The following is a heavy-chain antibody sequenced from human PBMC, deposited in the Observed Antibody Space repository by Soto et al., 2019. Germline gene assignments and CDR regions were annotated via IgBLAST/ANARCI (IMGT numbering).Heavy chain of an antibody. D-gene: IGHD2-15*01. J-gene: IGHJ5*02. CDR1: GYIFTRYG. V-gene: IGHV1-18*01. CDR2: ISAHNGKT. CDR3: ARWITEPYSDWFDP. Sequence: ASVKVSCKASGYIFTRYGVTCVRHVPGQGLEWMGWISAHNGKTNYAQKFQGRVTMTTDTSTSTTYMEVRSLRSDDTAVYYCARWITEPYSDWFDPWGQGTLVTVSS.